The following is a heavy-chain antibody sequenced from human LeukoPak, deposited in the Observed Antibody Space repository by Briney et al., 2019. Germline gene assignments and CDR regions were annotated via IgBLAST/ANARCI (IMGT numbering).Heavy chain of an antibody. CDR1: GFTFSSYW. CDR2: INQNGSEK. D-gene: IGHD3-9*01. V-gene: IGHV3-7*01. J-gene: IGHJ6*02. Sequence: GGSLRLSCAASGFTFSSYWMSWVRQAPGKGLEWVANINQNGSEKYYVDSVKGRFTISRDNAKNSLYPQMNSLRAEDTAVYYCARDRGKDILTGYLGLDVWGQGTTVTVSS. CDR3: ARDRGKDILTGYLGLDV.